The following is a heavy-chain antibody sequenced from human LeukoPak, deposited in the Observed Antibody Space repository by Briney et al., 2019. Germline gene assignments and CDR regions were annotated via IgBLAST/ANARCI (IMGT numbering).Heavy chain of an antibody. D-gene: IGHD1-7*01. CDR3: ARDVDWNYDL. J-gene: IGHJ4*02. Sequence: GGSLRLSCVGSGFTFNNYWMNWVRQAPGKGLEWVANIKGSDKGHVDSVKGRFSVSRDDARNSLYLQMDSLRAEDTAVYYCARDVDWNYDLWGQGTVVRVSS. CDR1: GFTFNNYW. CDR2: IKGSDK. V-gene: IGHV3-7*01.